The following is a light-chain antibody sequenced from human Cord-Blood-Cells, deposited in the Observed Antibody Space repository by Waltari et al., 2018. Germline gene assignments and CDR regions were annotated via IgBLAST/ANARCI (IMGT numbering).Light chain of an antibody. V-gene: IGKV1-8*01. CDR2: AAY. J-gene: IGKJ1*01. CDR3: QPYYSYPRT. Sequence: AIVMTQSPSTFSASAGDRVTLTCRASQGISSYLAWYQQKPGKAPKLLIYAAYSFQSGVPARCTGSGSGTDFTLTISCLQSEDFATYYCQPYYSYPRTFGQGRKVEIK. CDR1: QGISSY.